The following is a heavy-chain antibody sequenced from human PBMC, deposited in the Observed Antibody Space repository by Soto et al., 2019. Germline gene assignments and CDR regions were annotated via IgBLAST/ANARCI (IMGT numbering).Heavy chain of an antibody. CDR3: AKSHEFGVVILYYFDY. CDR2: ISGSGGST. J-gene: IGHJ4*02. Sequence: GGSLRLSCGASGFTFISYAMSWVRQAPGKGLEWVSAISGSGGSTYYADSVKGRFTISRDNSKNTLYLQMNSLRAEDTAVYYCAKSHEFGVVILYYFDYWGQGTLVTVSS. D-gene: IGHD3-3*01. CDR1: GFTFISYA. V-gene: IGHV3-23*01.